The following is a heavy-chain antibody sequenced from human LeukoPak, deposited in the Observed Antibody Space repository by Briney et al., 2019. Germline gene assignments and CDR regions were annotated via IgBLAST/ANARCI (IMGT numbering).Heavy chain of an antibody. D-gene: IGHD2-15*01. CDR2: INHSGST. Sequence: PSETLSLTCAVYGGSFSGYYWSWIRQPPGKGLEWIGEINHSGSTNYNPSLKSRVTISVDTSENQFSLKLGSVTAADTAVYYCARGRGCSGGSCYRRRYFDYWGQGTLVTVSS. J-gene: IGHJ4*02. V-gene: IGHV4-34*01. CDR1: GGSFSGYY. CDR3: ARGRGCSGGSCYRRRYFDY.